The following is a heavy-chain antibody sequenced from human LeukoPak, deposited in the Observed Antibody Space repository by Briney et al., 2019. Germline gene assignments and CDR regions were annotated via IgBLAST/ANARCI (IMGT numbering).Heavy chain of an antibody. CDR3: ARHLSGVTGYTYGRGIDY. Sequence: GGSLRLSCAASGFTFSSYWMSWVRQAPGKGLEWVANIKKDGSEKYYVDSVKGRFTTSGDNAKKSLYLQMSSLRAEDTAVYYCARHLSGVTGYTYGRGIDYWGQGTLVTVSS. CDR2: IKKDGSEK. CDR1: GFTFSSYW. V-gene: IGHV3-7*01. D-gene: IGHD5-18*01. J-gene: IGHJ4*02.